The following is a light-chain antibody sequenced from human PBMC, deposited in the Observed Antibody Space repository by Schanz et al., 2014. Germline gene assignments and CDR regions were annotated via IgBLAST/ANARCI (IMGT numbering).Light chain of an antibody. CDR3: TSYAGNNTAYV. V-gene: IGLV2-8*01. J-gene: IGLJ1*01. CDR2: EVT. Sequence: QSALTQPPSASGSPGQSVTISCTGTSSDVGAYNYVSWYQQHPGKAPKLMIYEVTKRPSGVPDRFSGSKSGNTASLTVSGLQADDEADYYCTSYAGNNTAYVFGTGTKLTVL. CDR1: SSDVGAYNY.